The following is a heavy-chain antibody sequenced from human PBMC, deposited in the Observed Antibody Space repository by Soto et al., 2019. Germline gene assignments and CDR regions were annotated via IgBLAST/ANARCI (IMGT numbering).Heavy chain of an antibody. CDR2: IIPIFGTA. CDR1: GGTFSSYA. V-gene: IGHV1-69*13. Sequence: ASVKVSCKASGGTFSSYAISWVRQAPGQGLEWMGGIIPIFGTANYAQKFQGRVTITADESTSTAYMELSSLRSEDTAVYYCASSKFGGATYDYWGQGTLVTVSS. J-gene: IGHJ4*02. D-gene: IGHD3-16*01. CDR3: ASSKFGGATYDY.